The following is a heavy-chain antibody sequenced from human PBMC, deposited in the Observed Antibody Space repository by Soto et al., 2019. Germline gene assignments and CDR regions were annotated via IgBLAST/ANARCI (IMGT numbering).Heavy chain of an antibody. D-gene: IGHD4-17*01. CDR1: GVSFSGYY. CDR2: INHSGST. J-gene: IGHJ4*02. V-gene: IGHV4-34*01. CDR3: AGTYGDSSTWYFDY. Sequence: SETLSLTCAVYGVSFSGYYWSWIRQPPGKGLEWIGEINHSGSTNYNPSLKSRVTISVDTSKNQFSLKLSSVTAADTAVYYCAGTYGDSSTWYFDYWGQGTLVTVSS.